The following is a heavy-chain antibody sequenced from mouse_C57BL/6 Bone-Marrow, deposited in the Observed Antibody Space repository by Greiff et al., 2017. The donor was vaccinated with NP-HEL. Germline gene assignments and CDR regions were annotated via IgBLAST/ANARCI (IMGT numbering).Heavy chain of an antibody. CDR2: INPGSGGT. Sequence: VQLQQSGAELVRPGTSVTVSCKASGYAFTNYLIEWVKQRPGQGLEWIGVINPGSGGTNYNEKLKGKATLTADKSSSTAYMQLSSLTSEDSAVYFCARGGIYYDYAWFAYWGQGTLVTVSA. D-gene: IGHD2-4*01. CDR1: GYAFTNYL. V-gene: IGHV1-54*01. CDR3: ARGGIYYDYAWFAY. J-gene: IGHJ3*01.